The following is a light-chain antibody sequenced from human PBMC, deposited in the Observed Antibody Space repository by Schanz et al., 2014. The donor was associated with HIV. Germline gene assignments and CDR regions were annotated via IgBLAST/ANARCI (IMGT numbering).Light chain of an antibody. Sequence: QSVLTQPPSASGSPGQSVTISCTGTSSDVGGYKYVSWYQQHPGKAPKLLIYEVSKRPLGVPDRFSGSKSGNTASLTVSRLQAEDEADYYCTSYAGSNNLVFGGGTKL. V-gene: IGLV2-8*01. CDR1: SSDVGGYKY. CDR2: EVS. J-gene: IGLJ2*01. CDR3: TSYAGSNNLV.